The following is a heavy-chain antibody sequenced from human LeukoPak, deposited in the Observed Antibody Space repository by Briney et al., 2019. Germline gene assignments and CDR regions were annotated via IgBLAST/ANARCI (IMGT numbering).Heavy chain of an antibody. V-gene: IGHV3-23*01. CDR3: AIMHPYYDGRGYWVQ. D-gene: IGHD3-22*01. Sequence: GGSLRLSCAASALSISSYAMSWVRQAPGKGLEWVSRISISGGRIAYADSVKGRCDISRDNPRNTLYMETNSRRAEDTALYYCAIMHPYYDGRGYWVQWGEGTLVTVSS. CDR1: ALSISSYA. CDR2: ISISGGRI. J-gene: IGHJ4*02.